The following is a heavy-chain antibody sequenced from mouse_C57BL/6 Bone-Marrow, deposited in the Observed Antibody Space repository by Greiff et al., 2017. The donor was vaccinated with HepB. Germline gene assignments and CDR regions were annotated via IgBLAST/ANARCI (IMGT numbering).Heavy chain of an antibody. D-gene: IGHD4-1*01. CDR3: ARHWVDY. Sequence: VQLKESGGDLVKPGGSLKLSCAASGFTFSSYGMSWVRQTPDKRLEWVATISSGGSYTYYPDSVQGRFTISRDNAKNTLYLQMSSLKSEDTAMYYCARHWVDYWGQGTTLTVSS. J-gene: IGHJ2*01. CDR2: ISSGGSYT. CDR1: GFTFSSYG. V-gene: IGHV5-6*01.